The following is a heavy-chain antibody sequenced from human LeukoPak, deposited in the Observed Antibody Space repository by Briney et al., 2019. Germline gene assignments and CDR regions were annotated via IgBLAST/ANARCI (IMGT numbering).Heavy chain of an antibody. D-gene: IGHD2-21*02. V-gene: IGHV3-23*01. CDR1: GFTFSSYG. CDR3: AKVVLGGDWPAPFDY. CDR2: ISGSGGST. J-gene: IGHJ4*02. Sequence: GVLRLSCAASGFTFSSYGMSWVRQAPGKGLEWVSAISGSGGSTYYADSVKGRFTISRDNSKNTLYLQMNSLRAEDTAVYYCAKVVLGGDWPAPFDYWGQGTLVTVSS.